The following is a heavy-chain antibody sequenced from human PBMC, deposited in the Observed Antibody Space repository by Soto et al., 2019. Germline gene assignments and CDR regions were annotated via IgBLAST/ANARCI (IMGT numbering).Heavy chain of an antibody. D-gene: IGHD3-16*01. J-gene: IGHJ4*01. CDR2: IRSTSTFI. V-gene: IGHV3-21*01. Sequence: PGGSLRLSCVASGFTLSGYSMHWVRQAPGKGLEWVSSIRSTSTFIYYSASVEGRFTVSRDNANNSVLLHMNSLRDEDTAVYYCARGLRRIGTEVDYWGQGTLVTVSS. CDR1: GFTLSGYS. CDR3: ARGLRRIGTEVDY.